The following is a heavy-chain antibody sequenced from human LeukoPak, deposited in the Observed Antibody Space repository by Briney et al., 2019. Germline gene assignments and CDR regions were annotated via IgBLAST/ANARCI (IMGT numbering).Heavy chain of an antibody. J-gene: IGHJ4*02. CDR2: IYYSGST. CDR3: ARDTDY. CDR1: GGSFSGYY. Sequence: SETLSLTCAVYGGSFSGYYWSWIRQPPGKGLEWIGYIYYSGSTNYNPSLKSRVTISVDTSKNQFSLKLNSVTAADTAVYYCARDTDYWGQGTLVTVSS. V-gene: IGHV4-59*01.